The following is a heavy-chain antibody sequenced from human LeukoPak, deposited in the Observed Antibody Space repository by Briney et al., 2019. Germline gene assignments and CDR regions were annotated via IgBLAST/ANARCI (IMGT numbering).Heavy chain of an antibody. CDR3: ARGSYYYDSSGYYYANWFDP. CDR1: GYTFTSYD. Sequence: ASVKVSCKASGYTFTSYDINWVRQATGQGLEWMGWMNPNSGNTGYAQKFQGRVTMTRDMSTSTVYMELSSLRSEDTAVYYCARGSYYYDSSGYYYANWFDPWGQGTLVTVSS. J-gene: IGHJ5*02. CDR2: MNPNSGNT. V-gene: IGHV1-8*01. D-gene: IGHD3-22*01.